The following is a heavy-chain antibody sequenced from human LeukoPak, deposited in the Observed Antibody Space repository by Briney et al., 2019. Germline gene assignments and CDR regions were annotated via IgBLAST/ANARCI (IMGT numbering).Heavy chain of an antibody. CDR1: GYTFTSYY. Sequence: ASVKVSCKASGYTFTSYYMHWVRQAPGQGLEYMGIINPSGGSTSYAQKFQGRVTMTRDTSTSTVYMELSSLRSDDTAVYYCASHYYDSSGHYEGFCVYWGQGTLVTVSS. CDR3: ASHYYDSSGHYEGFCVY. D-gene: IGHD3-22*01. J-gene: IGHJ4*02. CDR2: INPSGGST. V-gene: IGHV1-46*01.